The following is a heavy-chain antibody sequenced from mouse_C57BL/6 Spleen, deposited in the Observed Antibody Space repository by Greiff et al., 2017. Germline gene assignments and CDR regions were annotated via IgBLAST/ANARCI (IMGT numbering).Heavy chain of an antibody. CDR1: GYTFTSYW. D-gene: IGHD1-1*01. Sequence: QVQLKQPGAELVKPGASVKLSCKASGYTFTSYWMHWVKQRPGQGLEWIGMIHPNSGSTNYNEKFKSKATLTVDKSSSTAYMQLSSLTSEDSAVYYCERSIITTVVLDYWGQGTTLTVSS. J-gene: IGHJ2*01. CDR2: IHPNSGST. CDR3: ERSIITTVVLDY. V-gene: IGHV1-64*01.